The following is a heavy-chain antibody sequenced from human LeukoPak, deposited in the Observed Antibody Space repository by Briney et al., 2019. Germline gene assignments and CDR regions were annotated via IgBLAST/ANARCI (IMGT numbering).Heavy chain of an antibody. CDR3: ARYGGVVVPDY. CDR2: IYYSGST. Sequence: SETLSLTCTVSGGSISSSSYYWGWIRQPPGKGLEWIGSIYYSGSTYYNPSLKSRVTISVDTSKNQFSLKLSSVTAADTAVYYCARYGGVVVPDYWGQGTLVTVFS. D-gene: IGHD3-16*01. V-gene: IGHV4-39*01. J-gene: IGHJ4*02. CDR1: GGSISSSSYY.